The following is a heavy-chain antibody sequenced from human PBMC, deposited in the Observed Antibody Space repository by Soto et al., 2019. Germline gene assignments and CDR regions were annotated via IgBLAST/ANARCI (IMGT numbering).Heavy chain of an antibody. J-gene: IGHJ5*02. CDR2: FYSSGSI. CDR3: ARMYSSGSGWFHP. V-gene: IGHV4-31*03. D-gene: IGHD6-19*01. CDR1: GYSITAGGYY. Sequence: SETLSLTCFVSGYSITAGGYYWSWIRHHPGKGLEWIGSFYSSGSIIYNPSLRSRVSISGDTSRNQFSMRLTSVTAADTARYYCARMYSSGSGWFHPWGQGTLVTVSS.